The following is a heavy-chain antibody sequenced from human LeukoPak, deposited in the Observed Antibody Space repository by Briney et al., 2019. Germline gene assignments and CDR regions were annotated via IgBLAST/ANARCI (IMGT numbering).Heavy chain of an antibody. CDR3: ARERSGNFDY. D-gene: IGHD3-3*01. CDR1: GFTFSSYA. V-gene: IGHV3-23*01. CDR2: ISGSADST. Sequence: GGSLRLSCAASGFTFSSYAMSWVRQAPGKGLEWVSTISGSADSTYYADSVKGRFTITRDNSKNTVYLQMNSLRAEDTAVYYCARERSGNFDYWGQGTLVTVSS. J-gene: IGHJ4*02.